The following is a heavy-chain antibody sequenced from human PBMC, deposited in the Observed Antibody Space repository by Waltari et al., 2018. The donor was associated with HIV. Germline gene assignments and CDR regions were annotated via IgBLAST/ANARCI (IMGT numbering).Heavy chain of an antibody. CDR3: TTALLDY. CDR2: IKRKTVGGTT. J-gene: IGHJ4*02. V-gene: IGHV3-15*01. Sequence: EVQLVESGGGLVKPGCSLRLSCSASGFTFNNAWMTWVRQAPGKGLDWFGRIKRKTVGGTTDYAAPVKGRLTISREDSKNTLYLQMNSLNTEDTAVYYCTTALLDYWGQGTLVTVSS. CDR1: GFTFNNAW.